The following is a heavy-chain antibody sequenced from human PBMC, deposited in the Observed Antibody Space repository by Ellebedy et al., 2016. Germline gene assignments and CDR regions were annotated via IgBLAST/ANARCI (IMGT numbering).Heavy chain of an antibody. CDR2: IYGGGAS. CDR1: GFSVTSND. Sequence: GGSLTLSXAASGFSVTSNDMSWVRQAPGKGLELVSLIYGGGASYYADSVKGRFTISRDNSKKTLYLQMSGLGAEDTAVYYCVTRHNGAFDFWGQGTMVSVSS. V-gene: IGHV3-53*01. D-gene: IGHD2-8*01. CDR3: VTRHNGAFDF. J-gene: IGHJ3*01.